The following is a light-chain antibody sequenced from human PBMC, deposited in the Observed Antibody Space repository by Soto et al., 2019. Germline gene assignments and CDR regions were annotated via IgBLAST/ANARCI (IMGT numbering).Light chain of an antibody. CDR2: DAS. V-gene: IGKV3-11*01. CDR1: QSVGSY. J-gene: IGKJ5*01. Sequence: EIVLTQSPATLSLSPWEIATPSCSASQSVGSYLAWYQHKPGQAPRLLIYDASNRATGVPARFSGSGSGTDFTLTISSLEPEDFAVYYCQQRSNWLFGQGTRLEI. CDR3: QQRSNWL.